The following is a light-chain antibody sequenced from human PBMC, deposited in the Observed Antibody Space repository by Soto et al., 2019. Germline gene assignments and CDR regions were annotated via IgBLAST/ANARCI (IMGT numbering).Light chain of an antibody. CDR2: WAS. J-gene: IGKJ3*01. CDR1: QTVLYSSNSKNY. Sequence: DVVMTQSPDSLTVSLGERATINCKSSQTVLYSSNSKNYLAWYQQKPRQRPQLIISWASTRESGVPDRFSGSGSGTDFTLTISSLQAEDVAVYYCQQYFSAPFTFGPGTNVEIK. V-gene: IGKV4-1*01. CDR3: QQYFSAPFT.